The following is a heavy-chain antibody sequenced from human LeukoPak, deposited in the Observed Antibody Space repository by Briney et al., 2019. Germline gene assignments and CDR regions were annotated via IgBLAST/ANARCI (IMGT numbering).Heavy chain of an antibody. J-gene: IGHJ6*02. CDR1: GYTFTSYG. D-gene: IGHD3-3*01. Sequence: ASVKVSCKASGYTFTSYGISWVRQAPGQGLEWMGWISAYNGNTNYAQKLQGRVTMTTDTSTSTAYMELRSLGSDDTAVYYCARVRGPLRFFEWSSGINYGMDVWGQGTTVTVSS. V-gene: IGHV1-18*01. CDR2: ISAYNGNT. CDR3: ARVRGPLRFFEWSSGINYGMDV.